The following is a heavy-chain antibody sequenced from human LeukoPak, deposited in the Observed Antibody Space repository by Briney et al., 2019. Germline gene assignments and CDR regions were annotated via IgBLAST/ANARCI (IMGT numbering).Heavy chain of an antibody. CDR2: FYSNGNT. J-gene: IGHJ5*02. D-gene: IGHD2/OR15-2a*01. Sequence: SETLSLTCTVFGGSITTYSWSWIRQPAGRGLEWIGRFYSNGNTAYNPSVKNRVTMSVDMSKNQVSLKLSSVTAADTAIYYCARDFSSKNWFDTWGQGTLVTVSS. CDR1: GGSITTYS. V-gene: IGHV4-4*07. CDR3: ARDFSSKNWFDT.